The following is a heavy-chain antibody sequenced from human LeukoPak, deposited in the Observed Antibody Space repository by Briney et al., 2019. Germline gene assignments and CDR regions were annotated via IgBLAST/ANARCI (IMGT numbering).Heavy chain of an antibody. V-gene: IGHV4-30-2*01. CDR1: GGSISSGGYS. Sequence: PSQTLSLTCAVSGGSISSGGYSWSWIRQPPGKGLEWIGYIYHSGSTYYNPSLKSRVTISVDRSKNQFSLKLSSVTAADTAAYYCARGAIRYFDWLSHFDYWGQGTLVTVSS. D-gene: IGHD3-9*01. J-gene: IGHJ4*02. CDR3: ARGAIRYFDWLSHFDY. CDR2: IYHSGST.